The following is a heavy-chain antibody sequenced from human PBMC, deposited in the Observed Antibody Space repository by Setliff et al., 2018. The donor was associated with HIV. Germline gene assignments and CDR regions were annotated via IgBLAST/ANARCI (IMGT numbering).Heavy chain of an antibody. CDR3: ATLDHSVGNFLAY. CDR2: IHSSGST. D-gene: IGHD4-4*01. J-gene: IGHJ4*02. CDR1: GGSVNDFY. V-gene: IGHV4-4*09. Sequence: SETLSLTCTVSGGSVNDFYCNWIRQPPGKGPEWIGYIHSSGSTIYNPSLKSRITISLNTSKEQFSLERSSATAADTAVYYCATLDHSVGNFLAYWGQGSLVTVSS.